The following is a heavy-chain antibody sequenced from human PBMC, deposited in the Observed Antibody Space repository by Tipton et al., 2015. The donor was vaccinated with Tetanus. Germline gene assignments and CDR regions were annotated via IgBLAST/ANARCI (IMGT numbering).Heavy chain of an antibody. V-gene: IGHV3-23*03. J-gene: IGHJ4*02. D-gene: IGHD6-19*01. Sequence: SLRLSCAASGLTFSGYPMTWVRQAPGKGLEWVSVIYTDGSRTFYAESVKGRFTMSRDNFKNMLWLQMNRLRAEDTALYYCAKVSFSQWLGDHWGQGTRVTVSS. CDR2: IYTDGSRT. CDR1: GLTFSGYP. CDR3: AKVSFSQWLGDH.